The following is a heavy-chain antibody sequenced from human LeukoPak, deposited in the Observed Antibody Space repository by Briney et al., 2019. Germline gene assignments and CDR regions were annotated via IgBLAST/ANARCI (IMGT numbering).Heavy chain of an antibody. CDR3: ARSSGYSYGPFDY. V-gene: IGHV4-4*07. D-gene: IGHD5-18*01. Sequence: PSETLSLTCTVSGGSFSSYYWSWIRQPVGKGLEWIGRIYSSGSTNYNPSLKSRVTISVDTSKNQFSLKLSSVTAADTAVYYCARSSGYSYGPFDYWGQGTLVTVSS. J-gene: IGHJ4*02. CDR2: IYSSGST. CDR1: GGSFSSYY.